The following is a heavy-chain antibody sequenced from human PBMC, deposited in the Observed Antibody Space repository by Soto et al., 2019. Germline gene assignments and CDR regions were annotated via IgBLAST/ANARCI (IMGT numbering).Heavy chain of an antibody. D-gene: IGHD3-22*01. Sequence: QLQLQESGPGLVKPSGTLSLTCAVSGGSISSSNWWSWVRQPPGKGLEWIGEIYHSGSTNYNPSLQSRVTIAVDKSKNQFSLKLSSVTAADNAVYYFARVPPRITMIVVREPWYFDLWGRGTLVTVSS. CDR2: IYHSGST. J-gene: IGHJ2*01. CDR3: ARVPPRITMIVVREPWYFDL. V-gene: IGHV4-4*02. CDR1: GGSISSSNW.